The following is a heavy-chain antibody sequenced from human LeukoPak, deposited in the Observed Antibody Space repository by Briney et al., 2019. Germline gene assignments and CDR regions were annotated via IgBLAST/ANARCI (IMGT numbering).Heavy chain of an antibody. CDR1: GFTFSSYG. Sequence: PGGSLRLSCAASGFTFSSYGMHWVRQAPGKGLEWVALISYGGSNKYYADSVQGRFTISRDNSKNTLYLQMNSLRAEDTAVYYCANGLGAVAGTKVPSGMDVWGQGTTVTVSS. V-gene: IGHV3-30*19. CDR2: ISYGGSNK. CDR3: ANGLGAVAGTKVPSGMDV. J-gene: IGHJ6*02. D-gene: IGHD6-19*01.